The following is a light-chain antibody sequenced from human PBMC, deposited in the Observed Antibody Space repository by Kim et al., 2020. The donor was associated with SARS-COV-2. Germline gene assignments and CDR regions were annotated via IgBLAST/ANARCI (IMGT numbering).Light chain of an antibody. CDR1: SGNLAANH. CDR3: QSYDSSSHVV. CDR2: EHD. J-gene: IGLJ2*01. V-gene: IGLV6-57*03. Sequence: TVTSSCARSSGNLAANHVQWYQQRPGSAPNTVIYEHDQRPSGVPDRFSGSIDSSSNSASLSISGLKTEDEADYYCQSYDSSSHVVFGGGTQLTVL.